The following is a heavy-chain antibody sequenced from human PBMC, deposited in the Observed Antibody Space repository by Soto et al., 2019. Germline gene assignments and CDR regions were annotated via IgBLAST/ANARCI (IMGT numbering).Heavy chain of an antibody. CDR2: ISYDGSNK. CDR3: ARERWIQLWLATLDY. V-gene: IGHV3-30-3*01. D-gene: IGHD5-18*01. CDR1: GFTFSSYA. J-gene: IGHJ4*02. Sequence: GGSLRLSCAASGFTFSSYAMHWVRQAPGKGLEWVAVISYDGSNKYYADSVKGRFTISRDNSKNTLYLQMNSLRAEDTAVYYCARERWIQLWLATLDYWGQGTLVTVSS.